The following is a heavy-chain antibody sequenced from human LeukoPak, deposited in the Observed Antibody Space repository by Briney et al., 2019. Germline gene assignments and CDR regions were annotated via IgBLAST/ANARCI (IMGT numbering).Heavy chain of an antibody. V-gene: IGHV4-39*01. CDR1: GGPISSSTYF. Sequence: SETLCLTCTVSGGPISSSTYFWAWIRQPPGKGLEWIESIHYSWSTYYNPSLRSRVTISVDTSKNQFSLKLSSVTAADTAVYYCARTRDNWFDPWGQGTLVTVSS. J-gene: IGHJ5*02. CDR3: ARTRDNWFDP. CDR2: IHYSWST.